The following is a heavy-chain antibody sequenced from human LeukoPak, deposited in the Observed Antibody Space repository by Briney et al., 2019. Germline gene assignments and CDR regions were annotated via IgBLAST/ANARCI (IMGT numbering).Heavy chain of an antibody. CDR1: GYTLTELS. D-gene: IGHD6-25*01. CDR2: FDPEDGET. Sequence: ASVKVSCKVSGYTLTELSMHWVRQAPGKGLEWMGGFDPEDGETIYAQKFQGRVTMTEDTSTDTAYMELSSLRSEDTAVYYCATLGGQRDYFDYWGQGTLVTVSS. J-gene: IGHJ4*02. CDR3: ATLGGQRDYFDY. V-gene: IGHV1-24*01.